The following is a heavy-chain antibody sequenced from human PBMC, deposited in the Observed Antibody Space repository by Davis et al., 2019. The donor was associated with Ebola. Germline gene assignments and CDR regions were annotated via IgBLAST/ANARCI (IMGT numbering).Heavy chain of an antibody. CDR3: ARGRVDFLYYGMDV. Sequence: SETLSLTCAVYGGSFSSYYWSWIRQPPGKGLEWIGYIYYSGSTNYNPSLKSRVTISVDTSKTQFSLKLSSVTAADTAVYYCARGRVDFLYYGMDVWGQGTTVTVSS. D-gene: IGHD3-3*01. V-gene: IGHV4-59*01. J-gene: IGHJ6*02. CDR1: GGSFSSYY. CDR2: IYYSGST.